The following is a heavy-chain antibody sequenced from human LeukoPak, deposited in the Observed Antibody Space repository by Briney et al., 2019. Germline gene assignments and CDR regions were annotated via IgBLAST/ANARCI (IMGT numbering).Heavy chain of an antibody. CDR3: ARGGLRFLEWLSNWFDP. CDR1: GGSISSYC. Sequence: SETLSLTCTVSGGSISSYCWSWIRQPPGKGLEWIGEINHSGSTNYNPSLKGRVTISVDTSKNQFSLKLSSVTAADTAVYYCARGGLRFLEWLSNWFDPWGQGTLVTVSS. V-gene: IGHV4-34*01. D-gene: IGHD3-3*01. J-gene: IGHJ5*02. CDR2: INHSGST.